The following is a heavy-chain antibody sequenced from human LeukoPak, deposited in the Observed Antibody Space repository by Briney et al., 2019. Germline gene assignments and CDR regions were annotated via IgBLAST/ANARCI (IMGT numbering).Heavy chain of an antibody. CDR2: IRYDGSNK. CDR1: GFTFSSYG. V-gene: IGHV3-30*02. D-gene: IGHD3-22*01. CDR3: AKDPTGYYYDSSGYLLPDY. Sequence: GGPLRLSCAASGFTFSSYGMHWVRQAPGKGLEWVAFIRYDGSNKYYADSVKGRFTISRDNSKNTLYLQMNSLRAEDTAVYYCAKDPTGYYYDSSGYLLPDYWGQGTLVTVSS. J-gene: IGHJ4*02.